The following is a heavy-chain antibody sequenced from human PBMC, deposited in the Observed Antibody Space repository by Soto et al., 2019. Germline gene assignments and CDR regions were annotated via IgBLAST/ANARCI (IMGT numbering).Heavy chain of an antibody. Sequence: PWETLSLTCAVSGGSFSGYSWSWIRQPPGKGLEWIGEITHSGSTNYTPSLKSRVAISADSSNSQYSLKLSSVTAADADVYYGACQAVSSGYHDYYFLDVWGQGTTVTVSS. CDR3: ACQAVSSGYHDYYFLDV. V-gene: IGHV4-34*01. D-gene: IGHD4-4*01. CDR2: ITHSGST. J-gene: IGHJ6*02. CDR1: GGSFSGYS.